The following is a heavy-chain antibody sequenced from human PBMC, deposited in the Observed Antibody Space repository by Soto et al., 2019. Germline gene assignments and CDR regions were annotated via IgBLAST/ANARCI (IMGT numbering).Heavy chain of an antibody. J-gene: IGHJ4*02. CDR3: ARDGGYGGLDY. D-gene: IGHD5-12*01. Sequence: QVQLVESGGGVVQPGRSLRLSCAASGFTFSSYGMHWVRQAPGKGLEWVAVIWYDGSNKYYADSVKGRFTISRDNSKNTLYLQMNSLRAEDTAVYYCARDGGYGGLDYWGQGTLVTVSS. V-gene: IGHV3-33*01. CDR2: IWYDGSNK. CDR1: GFTFSSYG.